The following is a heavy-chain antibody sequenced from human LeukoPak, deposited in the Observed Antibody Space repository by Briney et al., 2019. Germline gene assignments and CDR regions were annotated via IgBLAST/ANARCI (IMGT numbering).Heavy chain of an antibody. J-gene: IGHJ4*02. CDR1: GFTFSSYG. CDR3: AKPRSRGGYLFDY. D-gene: IGHD5-12*01. Sequence: PGRSLRLSCAASGFTFSSYGMHWVRQAPGKGLEWMAVVSDDGSNKYYEDSVRGRFTISRDNSKNTLYLQMSSLRDEDTAVYYCAKPRSRGGYLFDYWGQGTLVTVSS. V-gene: IGHV3-30*18. CDR2: VSDDGSNK.